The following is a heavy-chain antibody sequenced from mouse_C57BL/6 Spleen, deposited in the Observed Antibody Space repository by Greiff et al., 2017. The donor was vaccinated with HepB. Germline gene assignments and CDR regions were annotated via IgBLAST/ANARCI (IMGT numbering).Heavy chain of an antibody. V-gene: IGHV1-15*01. D-gene: IGHD4-1*01. CDR2: IDPETGGT. J-gene: IGHJ4*01. Sequence: QVQLQQSGAELVRPGASVTLSCKASGYTFTDYEMHWVKQTPVHGLEWIGAIDPETGGTAYNQKFKGKAILTADKSSSTAYVELRSLTSEDSAVYYCTELGHYAMDYWGQGTSVTVSS. CDR3: TELGHYAMDY. CDR1: GYTFTDYE.